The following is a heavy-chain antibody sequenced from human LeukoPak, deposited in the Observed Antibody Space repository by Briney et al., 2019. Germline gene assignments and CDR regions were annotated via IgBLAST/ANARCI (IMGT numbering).Heavy chain of an antibody. CDR2: IYHSGST. D-gene: IGHD3-3*01. Sequence: SETLSLTCTVSGGSISSGDYYWSWIRQPPGKGLEWIGYIYHSGSTYYNPSLKSRVTISVDKSKNQFSLKLSSVTAADTAVYYCARVPYDFWSGYDYWGQGALVTVSS. CDR1: GGSISSGDYY. CDR3: ARVPYDFWSGYDY. J-gene: IGHJ4*02. V-gene: IGHV4-30-4*01.